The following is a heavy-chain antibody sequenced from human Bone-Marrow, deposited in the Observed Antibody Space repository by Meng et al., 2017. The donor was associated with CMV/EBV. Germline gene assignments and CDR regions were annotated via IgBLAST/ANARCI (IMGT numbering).Heavy chain of an antibody. J-gene: IGHJ4*02. V-gene: IGHV3-30*04. CDR2: ISYDGSNK. CDR1: GFTFSSYA. D-gene: IGHD6-13*01. CDR3: ARRRYSSSQTYYFDY. Sequence: GGSLRLSCAASGFTFSSYAMHWVRQAPGKGLEWVAVISYDGSNKYYADSVKGRFTISRDNAKNSLYLQMNSLRAEDTALYYCARRRYSSSQTYYFDYWGQGTLVTVSS.